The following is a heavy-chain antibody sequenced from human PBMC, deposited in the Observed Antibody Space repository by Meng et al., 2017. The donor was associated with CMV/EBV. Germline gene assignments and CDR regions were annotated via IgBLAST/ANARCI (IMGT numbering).Heavy chain of an antibody. V-gene: IGHV1-69*10. Sequence: SVKVSCKASGGTFSSYAISWVRQAPGQGLEWMGGIIPILGIANYAQKFQGRVTITADKSTSTAYMELSSLRSEDTAVYYCARDYWDSSGYYQHFDYWGQGTLVTVSS. D-gene: IGHD3-22*01. J-gene: IGHJ4*02. CDR1: GGTFSSYA. CDR2: IIPILGIA. CDR3: ARDYWDSSGYYQHFDY.